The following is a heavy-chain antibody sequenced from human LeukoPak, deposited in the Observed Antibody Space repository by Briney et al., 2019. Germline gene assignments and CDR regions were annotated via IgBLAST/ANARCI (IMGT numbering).Heavy chain of an antibody. J-gene: IGHJ4*02. CDR1: GGSFSGYY. Sequence: SETLSLTCAVYGGSFSGYYWSWIRQPPGKGLEWIGEINHSGSTNYNPSLKSRVTISVDTSKNQFSPKLSSVTAADTAVYYCARGQGVSSWYRYWGQGTLVTVSS. CDR2: INHSGST. D-gene: IGHD6-13*01. CDR3: ARGQGVSSWYRY. V-gene: IGHV4-34*01.